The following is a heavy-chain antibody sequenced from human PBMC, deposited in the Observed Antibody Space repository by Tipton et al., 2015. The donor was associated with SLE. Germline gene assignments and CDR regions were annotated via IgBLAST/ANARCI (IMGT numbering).Heavy chain of an antibody. CDR3: ARVVYSFSDAFDI. J-gene: IGHJ3*02. V-gene: IGHV4-31*03. Sequence: TLSLTCTVSGDSISANDYYWTWIRQRPGRGLEWIGHIVYSRNTDYNPSLQGRLSISVDTSKNQISLKLNSVTAADTAVYYCARVVYSFSDAFDIWGQGTLVTVSS. CDR2: IVYSRNT. D-gene: IGHD6-13*01. CDR1: GDSISANDYY.